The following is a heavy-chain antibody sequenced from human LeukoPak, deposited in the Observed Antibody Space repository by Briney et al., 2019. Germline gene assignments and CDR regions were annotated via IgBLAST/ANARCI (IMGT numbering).Heavy chain of an antibody. V-gene: IGHV3-64D*06. Sequence: GGSLRLSCSASGTAFRTYAMHWVRQPPGKGLYYVSAISINGGSTYYADSVRGRFTISRDNSKNTLYLQISSLRPDDTAVYYCVRTYDENPLGWFDPWGQGTLVTVSS. CDR3: VRTYDENPLGWFDP. CDR1: GTAFRTYA. D-gene: IGHD5-12*01. J-gene: IGHJ5*02. CDR2: ISINGGST.